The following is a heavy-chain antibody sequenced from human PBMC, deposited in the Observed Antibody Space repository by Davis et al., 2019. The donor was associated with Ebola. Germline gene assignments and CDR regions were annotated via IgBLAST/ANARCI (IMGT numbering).Heavy chain of an antibody. Sequence: PSETLSLTCTVSGGSISSSSYYWGWIRQPPGKGLEWIGSIYYSGSTYYNPSLKSRVTISVDTSKNQFSLKLSSVTAADTAVYYCARGPNQLGPTDYWGQGTLVTVSS. V-gene: IGHV4-39*07. J-gene: IGHJ4*02. CDR1: GGSISSSSYY. D-gene: IGHD7-27*01. CDR3: ARGPNQLGPTDY. CDR2: IYYSGST.